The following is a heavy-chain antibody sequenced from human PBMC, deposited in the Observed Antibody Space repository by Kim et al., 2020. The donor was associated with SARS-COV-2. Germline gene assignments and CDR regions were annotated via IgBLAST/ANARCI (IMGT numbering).Heavy chain of an antibody. CDR2: IWYDGSNK. J-gene: IGHJ4*02. Sequence: GGSLRLSCAASGFTFSSYGMHWVRQAPGKGLEWVAVIWYDGSNKYYADSVKGRFTISRDNSKNTLYLQMNSLRAEDTAVYYCAKAPGDILTGFDVYFDYWGQGTLVTVSS. CDR3: AKAPGDILTGFDVYFDY. D-gene: IGHD3-9*01. CDR1: GFTFSSYG. V-gene: IGHV3-33*06.